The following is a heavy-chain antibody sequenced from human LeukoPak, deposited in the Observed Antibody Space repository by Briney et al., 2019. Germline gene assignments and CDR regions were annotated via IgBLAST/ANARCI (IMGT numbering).Heavy chain of an antibody. J-gene: IGHJ5*02. V-gene: IGHV4-59*12. CDR2: IYYSGST. CDR1: GGSISSYY. Sequence: SETLSLTCTASGGSISSYYWSWIRQPPGKGLEWIGYIYYSGSTNYNPSLKSRVTISVDTSKNQFSLKLSSVTAADTAVYYCARRRPPYYGSGSYYLNWFDPWGQGTLVTVSS. D-gene: IGHD3-10*01. CDR3: ARRRPPYYGSGSYYLNWFDP.